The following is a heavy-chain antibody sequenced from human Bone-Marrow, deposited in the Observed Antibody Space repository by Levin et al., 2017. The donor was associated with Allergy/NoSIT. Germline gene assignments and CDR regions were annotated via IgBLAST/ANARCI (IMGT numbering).Heavy chain of an antibody. V-gene: IGHV4-4*07. Sequence: SETLSLTCSVSGGSIRNYYWSWVRQPAGKGLEWIGRIYTRGNTNYNPSLESRVTMSVDTSKNQFSLRLTSVTAADTAVYYCARDYDFWSGYIGSDYWGPGTQVTVSS. J-gene: IGHJ4*02. D-gene: IGHD3-3*01. CDR2: IYTRGNT. CDR3: ARDYDFWSGYIGSDY. CDR1: GGSIRNYY.